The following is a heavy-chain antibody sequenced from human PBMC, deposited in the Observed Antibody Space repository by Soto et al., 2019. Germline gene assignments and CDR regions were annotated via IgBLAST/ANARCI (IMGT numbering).Heavy chain of an antibody. J-gene: IGHJ4*02. Sequence: GGSLRLSCAASGFTVSSNYMSLVRQAPGKGLEWVSVIYSGGSTYYADSVKGRFTISRDNSKNTLYLQMNSLRAEDTAVYYCARATYYDFWSGYYTGGYYFDYWGQGTLVTVSS. V-gene: IGHV3-53*01. CDR3: ARATYYDFWSGYYTGGYYFDY. CDR2: IYSGGST. CDR1: GFTVSSNY. D-gene: IGHD3-3*01.